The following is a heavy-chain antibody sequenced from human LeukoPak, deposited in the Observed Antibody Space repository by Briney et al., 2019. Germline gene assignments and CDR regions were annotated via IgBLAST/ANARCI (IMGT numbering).Heavy chain of an antibody. CDR3: ARESPRSFALYHDYYMDV. V-gene: IGHV1-8*02. D-gene: IGHD1-26*01. CDR2: MNPNSGNT. CDR1: GYTFTGYY. J-gene: IGHJ6*03. Sequence: ASVKVSCTSSGYTFTGYYMHWVRQATGQGLEWMGWMNPNSGNTGYAQKFQGRVTMTRDTSTSTVYMELSSLRSEDTAVYYCARESPRSFALYHDYYMDVCGKGTTVTVSS.